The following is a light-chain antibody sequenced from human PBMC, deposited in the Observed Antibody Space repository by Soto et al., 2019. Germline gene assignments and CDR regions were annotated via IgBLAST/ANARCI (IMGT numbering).Light chain of an antibody. J-gene: IGKJ1*01. CDR1: QTVSSN. CDR2: ATS. V-gene: IGKV3-15*01. Sequence: RVMTQSPATLSASPGEKIALSCRASQTVSSNLAWYQHKPGRAPRLLIYATSTRATDVSARFSGSGDGTEFTLTISSLQPEDFAVYYCQQYNNWPQVSFXLGTKVDIK. CDR3: QQYNNWPQVS.